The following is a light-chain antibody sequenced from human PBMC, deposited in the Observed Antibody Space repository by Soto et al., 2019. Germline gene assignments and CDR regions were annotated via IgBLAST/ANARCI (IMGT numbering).Light chain of an antibody. V-gene: IGKV3-20*01. CDR2: DAS. J-gene: IGKJ1*01. CDR3: QQYGRSPWT. Sequence: ESVLTQSPGTLSLSPGDRATLSCRASQSVRSSYLAWYQQKPGQAPRLLIYDASSRATGIPDRFSGSGSGTDFTLIISRLEPEDFAVYYCQQYGRSPWTFGQGTKVDI. CDR1: QSVRSSY.